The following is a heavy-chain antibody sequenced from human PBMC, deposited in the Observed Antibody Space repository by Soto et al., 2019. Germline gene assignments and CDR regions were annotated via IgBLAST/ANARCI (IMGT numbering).Heavy chain of an antibody. CDR3: AKAGAAGKPRDPYYYYYMDV. J-gene: IGHJ6*03. V-gene: IGHV3-23*01. Sequence: GESLKISCAASGFTFSSYSMSWVRQAPGKGLEWVSAISGSGGSTYYADSVKGRFTISRDNSKNTLYLQMNSLRAEDTAVYYCAKAGAAGKPRDPYYYYYMDVWGKGTTVTVSS. D-gene: IGHD6-13*01. CDR2: ISGSGGST. CDR1: GFTFSSYS.